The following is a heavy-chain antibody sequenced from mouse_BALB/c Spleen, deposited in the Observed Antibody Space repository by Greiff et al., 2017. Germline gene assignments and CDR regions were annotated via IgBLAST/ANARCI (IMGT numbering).Heavy chain of an antibody. CDR2: ISSGSSTI. V-gene: IGHV5-17*02. Sequence: EVKLMESGGGLVQPGGSRKLSCAASGFTFSSFGMHWVRQAPEKGLEWVAYISSGSSTIYYADTVKGRFTISRDNPKNTLFLQMTSLRSEDTAMYYCARESSNLYYFDYWGEGTTLTVSS. CDR1: GFTFSSFG. J-gene: IGHJ2*01. CDR3: ARESSNLYYFDY.